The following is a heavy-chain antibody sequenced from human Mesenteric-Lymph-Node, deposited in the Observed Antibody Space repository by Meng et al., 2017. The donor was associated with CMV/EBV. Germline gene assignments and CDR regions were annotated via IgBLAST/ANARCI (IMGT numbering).Heavy chain of an antibody. D-gene: IGHD3-3*01. CDR2: INPNSGGT. CDR3: ARDPPPYYDFWSGYYGDAVYYGMDV. V-gene: IGHV1-2*02. J-gene: IGHJ6*02. Sequence: ASVKVSCKASGYTFTGYYMHWVRQAPGQGLEWMGWINPNSGGTNYAQKFQGRVTMTRDTSISTAYMELSRLRSDDTAVYYCARDPPPYYDFWSGYYGDAVYYGMDVWGQGTTVTVSS. CDR1: GYTFTGYY.